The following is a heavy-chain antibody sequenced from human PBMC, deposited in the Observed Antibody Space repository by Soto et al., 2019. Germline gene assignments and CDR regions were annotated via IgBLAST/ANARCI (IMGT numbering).Heavy chain of an antibody. CDR1: RFTFSIYA. CDR3: ATPGRGFYDGSGHA. D-gene: IGHD3-22*01. J-gene: IGHJ5*02. Sequence: GRSLRLSCAASRFTFSIYAMSWVRQAPGEGLEWVSAISSSGDDTYYADSVKGRFTISRDNSRNTVHLQMKSLRADDTAVYYCATPGRGFYDGSGHAWGQGTLVTVS. CDR2: ISSSGDDT. V-gene: IGHV3-23*01.